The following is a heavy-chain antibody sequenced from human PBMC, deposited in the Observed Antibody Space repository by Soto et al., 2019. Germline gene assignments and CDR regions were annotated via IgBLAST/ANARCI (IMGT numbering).Heavy chain of an antibody. J-gene: IGHJ3*02. D-gene: IGHD3-22*01. V-gene: IGHV3-74*01. CDR1: GLSFKSYV. CDR2: INSDGSST. CDR3: ARSNYYDSSGYYYVSGLAFDI. Sequence: GGCMRVSSAACGLSFKSYVMHWVRKAPGKGLVWVSRINSDGSSTSYADSVKGRFTISRDNAKNTLYLQMNSLRAEDTAVYYCARSNYYDSSGYYYVSGLAFDIWGQRPMVTVSS.